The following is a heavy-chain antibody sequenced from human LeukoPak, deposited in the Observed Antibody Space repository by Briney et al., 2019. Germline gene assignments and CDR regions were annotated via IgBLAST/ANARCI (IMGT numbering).Heavy chain of an antibody. Sequence: GGSLRLSCAASGFTFSSYAMSWVRQAPGKGLEWVSTISGSGGSTYYADSVKGRFTISRDNSKNTLYLQMNSLRAEDTAVYYCAKDNFYDSSGYYDYWGQGTLVTVSS. CDR2: ISGSGGST. J-gene: IGHJ4*02. CDR3: AKDNFYDSSGYYDY. D-gene: IGHD3-22*01. V-gene: IGHV3-23*01. CDR1: GFTFSSYA.